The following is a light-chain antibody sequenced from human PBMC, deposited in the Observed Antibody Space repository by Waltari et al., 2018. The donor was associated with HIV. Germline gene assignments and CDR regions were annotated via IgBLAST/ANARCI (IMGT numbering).Light chain of an antibody. J-gene: IGLJ3*02. CDR1: SRDVGNYKL. V-gene: IGLV2-23*02. CDR3: SSYAGGHTWV. CDR2: EVN. Sequence: QSALTQPASVSGSPGQSIAISCTGTSRDVGNYKLISWYQHHPGKAPRLMIYEVNQRPSGVSNRFSGSKSGDTASLVNSGLQAEDDAHYYCSSYAGGHTWVFGGGTKVTVL.